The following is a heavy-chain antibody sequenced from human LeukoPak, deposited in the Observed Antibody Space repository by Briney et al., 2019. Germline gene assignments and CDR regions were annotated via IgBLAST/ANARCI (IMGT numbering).Heavy chain of an antibody. CDR2: TNPSGGST. Sequence: ASVKVSCKASGYTFTSYYMHWVRQAPGQGLEWMGITNPSGGSTSYAQKFQGRVTMTRDTSTSTVYMELSSLRSEDTAVYYCARDRRGRLGLTLMYYYYGMDVWGQGTTVTVSS. V-gene: IGHV1-46*01. CDR1: GYTFTSYY. CDR3: ARDRRGRLGLTLMYYYYGMDV. D-gene: IGHD3-9*01. J-gene: IGHJ6*02.